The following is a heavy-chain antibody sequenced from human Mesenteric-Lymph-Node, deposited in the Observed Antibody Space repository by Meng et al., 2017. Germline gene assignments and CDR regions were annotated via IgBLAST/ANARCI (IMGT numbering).Heavy chain of an antibody. D-gene: IGHD3-10*01. CDR2: IYPSGST. CDR1: GGSISSNGYY. J-gene: IGHJ4*02. V-gene: IGHV4-39*01. CDR3: ARRRGGSGRDC. Sequence: QLQESGPGLVKPSEILSLTCTVSGGSISSNGYYWDWVRQPPGKGLEWIGAIYPSGSTSYNPSLQSRVTMFVDTSKNQFSLMLTSVTATDTAVYYCARRRGGSGRDCWGQGTLVTVSS.